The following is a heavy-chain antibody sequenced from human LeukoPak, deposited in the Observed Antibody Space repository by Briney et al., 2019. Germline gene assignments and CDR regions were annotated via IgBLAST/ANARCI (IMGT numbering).Heavy chain of an antibody. V-gene: IGHV5-51*01. J-gene: IGHJ5*02. Sequence: GESLKISCKGSGYSFANYWIGWVRQMPGKGLEWMGSIHPGNSGTTYSPSFQGQVTLSADKSINTAYLQWSSLKASDTAPYYCARQPTGFPNWFDPWGQGTLVTVSS. CDR1: GYSFANYW. CDR2: IHPGNSGT. CDR3: ARQPTGFPNWFDP. D-gene: IGHD1-14*01.